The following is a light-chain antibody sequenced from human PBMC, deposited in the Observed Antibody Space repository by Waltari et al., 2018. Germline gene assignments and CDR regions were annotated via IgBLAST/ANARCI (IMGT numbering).Light chain of an antibody. J-gene: IGKJ1*01. CDR3: QQYGSLWT. V-gene: IGKV3-20*01. CDR1: QSVSSSY. Sequence: EIVLTQSPGTLSLSPGERATLSCRASQSVSSSYLAWYQQKPGQAPRLLMFGSSSRATGIPDMFSGSGSGTDFTLTISRLEPEDSAVYYCQQYGSLWTFGQGTKVEIK. CDR2: GSS.